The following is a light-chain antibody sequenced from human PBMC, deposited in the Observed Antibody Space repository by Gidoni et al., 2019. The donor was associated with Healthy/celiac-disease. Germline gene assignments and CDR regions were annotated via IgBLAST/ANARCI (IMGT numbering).Light chain of an antibody. CDR3: QQYNIWPPWT. CDR2: GAS. Sequence: EIVMTQSPATLSVFTGERATLSCRASQSVSSNLAWYQQKPGQAPRLLIYGASTRATGIPARFSGSGSGTEFTLTISSLQSEDFAVYYCQQYNIWPPWTFGQGTKVEIK. V-gene: IGKV3-15*01. CDR1: QSVSSN. J-gene: IGKJ1*01.